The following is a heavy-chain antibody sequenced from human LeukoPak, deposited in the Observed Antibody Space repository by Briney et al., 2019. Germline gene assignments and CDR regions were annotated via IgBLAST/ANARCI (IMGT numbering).Heavy chain of an antibody. CDR1: GYTFTSYD. Sequence: ASVKVSCKASGYTFTSYDINWVRQATGQGLEWMGWMNPNSGNTGYAQKFQGRVTITRNTSISTAYMELSSLRSEDTAVYYRARGLGGATSYYYMDVWGKGTTVTVSS. CDR3: ARGLGGATSYYYMDV. D-gene: IGHD1-26*01. J-gene: IGHJ6*03. CDR2: MNPNSGNT. V-gene: IGHV1-8*03.